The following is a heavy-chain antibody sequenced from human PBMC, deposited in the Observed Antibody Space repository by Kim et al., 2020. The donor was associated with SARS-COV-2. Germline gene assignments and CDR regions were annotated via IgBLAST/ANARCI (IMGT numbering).Heavy chain of an antibody. J-gene: IGHJ6*02. Sequence: GESLKISCKGSGYSFTSYWISWVRQMPGKGLEWMGRIDPSDSYTNYSPSFQGHVTISADKTISTTYLQWSSLKASDTAMYYCARQRESNSSGHYYGMYVWGQGTTFTVS. CDR1: GYSFTSYW. CDR2: IDPSDSYT. V-gene: IGHV5-10-1*01. CDR3: ARQRESNSSGHYYGMYV. D-gene: IGHD6-19*01.